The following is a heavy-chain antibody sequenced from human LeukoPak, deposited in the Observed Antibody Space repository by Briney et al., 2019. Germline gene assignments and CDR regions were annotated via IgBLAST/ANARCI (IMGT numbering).Heavy chain of an antibody. J-gene: IGHJ4*02. CDR2: ISSSSSTI. D-gene: IGHD6-6*01. Sequence: PGGSLRLSCAASGFTFSSYSMNWVRQAPGKGLEWVSYISSSSSTIYYADSVKGRFTISRDNAKNSLYLQMNSLRAEDTAVYYCAREFSSSFGVGWGQGTLVTVSS. CDR1: GFTFSSYS. V-gene: IGHV3-48*01. CDR3: AREFSSSFGVG.